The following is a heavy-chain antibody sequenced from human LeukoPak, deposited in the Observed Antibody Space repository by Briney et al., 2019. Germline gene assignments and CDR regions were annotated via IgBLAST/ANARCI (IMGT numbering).Heavy chain of an antibody. CDR3: ARDSPTIHAFDI. D-gene: IGHD5-12*01. CDR2: IYYSGST. V-gene: IGHV4-59*01. J-gene: IGHJ3*02. CDR1: GGSISSYY. Sequence: SETLSLTCTVSGGSISSYYWSWIRQPPGKGLEWIGYIYYSGSTNYNPSLKSRVTISVDTSKNQFSLKLSSVTAADTAVYYCARDSPTIHAFDIWGQGTMVTVSS.